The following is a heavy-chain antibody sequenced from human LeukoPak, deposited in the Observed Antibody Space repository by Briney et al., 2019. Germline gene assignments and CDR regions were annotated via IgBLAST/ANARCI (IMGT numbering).Heavy chain of an antibody. Sequence: GGSLRLSCAASGFTFSSYAMHWVRQAPGKGLEWVAVISYDGSNKYYADSVKGRFTISRDNSKNTLYLQMNSLRAEDTAVYYCARARGRYYYDRLYAFDIWGQGTMVTVSS. V-gene: IGHV3-30*04. CDR3: ARARGRYYYDRLYAFDI. J-gene: IGHJ3*02. D-gene: IGHD3-22*01. CDR2: ISYDGSNK. CDR1: GFTFSSYA.